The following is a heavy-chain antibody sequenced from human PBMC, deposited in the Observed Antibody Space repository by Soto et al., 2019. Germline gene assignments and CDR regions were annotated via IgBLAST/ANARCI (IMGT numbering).Heavy chain of an antibody. CDR3: AKDRDSFQWLVPPACDY. J-gene: IGHJ4*02. CDR2: ISSSGTYI. CDR1: GFIFNDYS. V-gene: IGHV3-21*01. Sequence: PGGSLRLSCAASGFIFNDYSMDWVRQAPEKGLEWVSSISSSGTYIYYADSVKGRFAISRDNAKNVMYLQMDNLRAEDTAVYYCAKDRDSFQWLVPPACDYWGQGTLVTVSS. D-gene: IGHD6-19*01.